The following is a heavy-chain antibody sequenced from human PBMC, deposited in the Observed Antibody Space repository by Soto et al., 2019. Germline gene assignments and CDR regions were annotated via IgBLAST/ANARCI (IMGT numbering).Heavy chain of an antibody. CDR2: IKSKTDGGTT. Sequence: EVQLVESGGGLVKPGGSLRLSCAASGFTFSNAWMSWVRQAPGKGLEWVGRIKSKTDGGTTDYAAPVKGRFTISRDDSKNTLYLQMNSLKTEDTAVYYCTTALNYYDSSGYYSYYYYYYGMDVWGQGTTVTVSS. V-gene: IGHV3-15*01. J-gene: IGHJ6*02. CDR3: TTALNYYDSSGYYSYYYYYYGMDV. D-gene: IGHD3-22*01. CDR1: GFTFSNAW.